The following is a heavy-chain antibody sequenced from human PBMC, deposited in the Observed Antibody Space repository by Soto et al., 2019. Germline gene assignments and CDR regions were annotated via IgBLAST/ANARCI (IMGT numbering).Heavy chain of an antibody. V-gene: IGHV3-30*03. CDR1: GFTFSSYG. CDR3: GTAPHLPYYYYGMDV. Sequence: GGSLRLSCAASGFTFSSYGMHWVRQAPVKGLEWVAVVSYDGRNKYYGDSVKGRFTISRDNSKNTLYLQMDSLRAEDTAVYYCGTAPHLPYYYYGMDVWGQGTTVTVSS. J-gene: IGHJ6*02. D-gene: IGHD4-17*01. CDR2: VSYDGRNK.